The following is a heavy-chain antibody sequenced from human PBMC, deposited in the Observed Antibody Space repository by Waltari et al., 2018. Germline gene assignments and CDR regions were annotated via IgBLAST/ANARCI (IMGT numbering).Heavy chain of an antibody. CDR1: GFTFSRYA. V-gene: IGHV3-30-3*01. CDR3: ARGERFLEWFPPRDY. CDR2: ISYDGSNK. Sequence: QVQLVESGGGVVQPGRFLRLLCAASGFTFSRYAMHWVRQAPGKGLEWVAVISYDGSNKYYADSVKGRFTISRDNSKNTLYLQMNSLRAEDTAVYYCARGERFLEWFPPRDYWGQGTLVTVSS. D-gene: IGHD3-3*01. J-gene: IGHJ4*02.